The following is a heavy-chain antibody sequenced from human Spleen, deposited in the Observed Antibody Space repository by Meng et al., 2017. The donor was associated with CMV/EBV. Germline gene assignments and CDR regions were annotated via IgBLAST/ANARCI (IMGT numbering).Heavy chain of an antibody. CDR3: ARSYDFWEASDY. CDR2: ISSSSSYI. J-gene: IGHJ4*02. D-gene: IGHD3-3*01. Sequence: GGSLRLSCAASGFTFSSYSMNWVRQAPGKGLEWVSSISSSSSYIYYADSVKGRFTISRDNAKNSLYLQMNSLRAEDTAVYYCARSYDFWEASDYWGQGTLVTVSS. V-gene: IGHV3-21*01. CDR1: GFTFSSYS.